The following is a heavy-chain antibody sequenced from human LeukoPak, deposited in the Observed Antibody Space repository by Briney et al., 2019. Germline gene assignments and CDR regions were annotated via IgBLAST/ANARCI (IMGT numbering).Heavy chain of an antibody. J-gene: IGHJ4*02. CDR2: IYSGGGT. D-gene: IGHD6-25*01. CDR1: GFTVSSNY. V-gene: IGHV3-66*01. Sequence: PGGSLRLSCAASGFTVSSNYMSWVRQAPGKGLEWVSVIYSGGGTYYADSVKGRFAISRDNSKNTLYLQMNSLRPEDTAVYYCAKYRYSSGGYFDYWGQGTLVTVSS. CDR3: AKYRYSSGGYFDY.